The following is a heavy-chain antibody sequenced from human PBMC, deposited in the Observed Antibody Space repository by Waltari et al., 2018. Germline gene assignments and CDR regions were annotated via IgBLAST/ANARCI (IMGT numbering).Heavy chain of an antibody. CDR2: ISAYDGNT. V-gene: IGHV1-18*01. D-gene: IGHD3-10*01. CDR1: GYSFTNYG. Sequence: QVQLVQSGAEVKKPGASVQVSCQASGYSFTNYGISWVRQAPGQGLEWMGWISAYDGNTNYAQKLQGRVTMTTDSSTSTAYMELRSLRSDDTAVYFCARDRRYYASGSFYDYWGQGTLVTVSS. J-gene: IGHJ4*02. CDR3: ARDRRYYASGSFYDY.